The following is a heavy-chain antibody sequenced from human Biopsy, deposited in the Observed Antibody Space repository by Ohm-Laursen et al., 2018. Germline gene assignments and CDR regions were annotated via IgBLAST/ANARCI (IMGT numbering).Heavy chain of an antibody. CDR2: INHSGRT. D-gene: IGHD3-22*01. Sequence: GTLSLTCVVYGESFNGYYWSWIRQTPGKGLEWIGEINHSGRTNYNPSLKSRVTISVDTSKNQFSLKVRSVTAADTAVYYCVRGVDYYDPYHYYALDVWGQGTMVTVSS. CDR1: GESFNGYY. V-gene: IGHV4-34*01. CDR3: VRGVDYYDPYHYYALDV. J-gene: IGHJ6*02.